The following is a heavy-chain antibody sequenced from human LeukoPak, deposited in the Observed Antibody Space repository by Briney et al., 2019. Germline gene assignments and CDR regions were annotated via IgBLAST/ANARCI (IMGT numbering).Heavy chain of an antibody. CDR3: ARGDNCGGDCYSFDY. V-gene: IGHV3-33*01. Sequence: WRSLRLSCAASGFTFSSYGMHWVRQAPGKGLEWVAVIWYDGSNKYYADSVKGRFTISRDNSKNTLYLQMNSLRAEDTAVYYCARGDNCGGDCYSFDYWGQGTLVTVSS. CDR2: IWYDGSNK. J-gene: IGHJ4*02. CDR1: GFTFSSYG. D-gene: IGHD2-21*02.